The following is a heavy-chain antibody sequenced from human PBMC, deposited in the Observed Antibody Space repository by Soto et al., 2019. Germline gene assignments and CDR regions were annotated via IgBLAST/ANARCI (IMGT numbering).Heavy chain of an antibody. D-gene: IGHD3-10*01. J-gene: IGHJ5*02. V-gene: IGHV4-30-4*01. CDR1: GASIISLDYY. CDR2: IYHTGAT. CDR3: ARWSGVSLVRRVMGGNWFDP. Sequence: QVQLQESGPGLVRPSQTLSLTCTVSGASIISLDYYWTWIRQPPGKGLEWIGHIYHTGATYYNPSLESRVVMSIATSNNQYSMKLISVKAADTAVFYWARWSGVSLVRRVMGGNWFDPWGQGTLVTVSS.